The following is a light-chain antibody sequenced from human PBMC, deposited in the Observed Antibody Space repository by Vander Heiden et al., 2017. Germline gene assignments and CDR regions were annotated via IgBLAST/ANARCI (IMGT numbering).Light chain of an antibody. V-gene: IGKV3-20*01. J-gene: IGKJ5*01. CDR3: QQYGVSPPIT. CDR1: QSVSSSQ. Sequence: EIVLTQSPVTLSLSPGERATLSCRASQSVSSSQLAWYQQKGGQAPRLLIYNTSNRATGIPDRFIGSGSGTDFTLTISRLEPEDSAVYYCQQYGVSPPITFGQGTRLEIK. CDR2: NTS.